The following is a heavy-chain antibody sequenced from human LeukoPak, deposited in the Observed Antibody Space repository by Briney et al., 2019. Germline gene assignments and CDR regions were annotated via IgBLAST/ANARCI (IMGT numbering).Heavy chain of an antibody. Sequence: SETLSLTCTVSGGSISSYYWSWIRQPAGKGLEWIGRIYTSGSTNYNPSLKSRVTMSVDTSKNQFSLKLSSVTAADTAVYYCAREVDIGYCTNDVCPGAFDIWGQGTMVTVSS. CDR2: IYTSGST. CDR3: AREVDIGYCTNDVCPGAFDI. CDR1: GGSISSYY. V-gene: IGHV4-4*07. J-gene: IGHJ3*02. D-gene: IGHD2-8*01.